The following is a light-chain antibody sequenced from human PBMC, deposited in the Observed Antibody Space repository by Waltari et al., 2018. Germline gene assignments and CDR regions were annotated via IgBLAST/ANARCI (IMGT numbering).Light chain of an antibody. CDR1: RLDDKY. CDR3: QAWDSRAVV. CDR2: QDD. J-gene: IGLJ2*01. Sequence: SYELTQPPSVSVSPGQTASISCSGDRLDDKYASWDQQEPGQSPVLVIDQDDKRPTGIPGVFSASTSGNTATLTIGGAQAVDEAVYYCQAWDSRAVVFGAGTKLTVL. V-gene: IGLV3-1*01.